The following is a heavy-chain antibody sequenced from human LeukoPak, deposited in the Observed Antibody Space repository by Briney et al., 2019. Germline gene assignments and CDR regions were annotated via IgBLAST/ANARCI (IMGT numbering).Heavy chain of an antibody. CDR1: GYTFTSYY. J-gene: IGHJ5*02. V-gene: IGHV1-46*01. D-gene: IGHD1-26*01. CDR2: INPSGGST. CDR3: ARDPGIVGATNHGWFDP. Sequence: PLASVKVSCKASGYTFTSYYMHWVRQAPGQGLEWMGIINPSGGSTSYAQKFQGRVTMTRDMSTSTVYMELSSLRSEDTAVYYCARDPGIVGATNHGWFDPWGQGTLVTVSS.